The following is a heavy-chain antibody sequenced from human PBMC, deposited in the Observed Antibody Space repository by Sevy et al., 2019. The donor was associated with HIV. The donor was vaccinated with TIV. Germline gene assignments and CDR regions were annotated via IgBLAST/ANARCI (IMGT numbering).Heavy chain of an antibody. CDR3: AREGYYYRSGTYRPPNYYGMDV. Sequence: GESLKISCKAYGYTFSSYGISWVRQAPGQGLEWMGWISDYNGYTNYAHKFQGRVTMSTETSTRTAYMELRSLRSDDTAVYFCAREGYYYRSGTYRPPNYYGMDVWGQGTAVTVSS. D-gene: IGHD3-10*01. CDR2: ISDYNGYT. J-gene: IGHJ6*02. V-gene: IGHV1-18*01. CDR1: GYTFSSYG.